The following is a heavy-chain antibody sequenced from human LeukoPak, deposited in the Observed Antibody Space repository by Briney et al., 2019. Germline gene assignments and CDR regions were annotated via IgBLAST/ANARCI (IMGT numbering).Heavy chain of an antibody. Sequence: SETLSLTCAVYGGSFSGYYWSWIRQPPGKGLEWIGEINHSGSTNYNPSLKSRVTISVDTSKNQFSLNLSSVTAADTAVYFCAGNMADSALEFDFWGQGTLLTVSS. J-gene: IGHJ4*02. CDR2: INHSGST. CDR1: GGSFSGYY. V-gene: IGHV4-34*01. CDR3: AGNMADSALEFDF. D-gene: IGHD3-3*02.